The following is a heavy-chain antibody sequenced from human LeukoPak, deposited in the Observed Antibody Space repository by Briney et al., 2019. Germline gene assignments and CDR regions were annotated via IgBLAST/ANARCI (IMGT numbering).Heavy chain of an antibody. V-gene: IGHV4-61*01. CDR1: GGSISSGSYY. Sequence: NPSETLSLTCTVSGGSISSGSYYWSWIRQPPGKGLEWIGYVHYSGSTNHNPSLKSRVTISVDTSKNQFSLKLSSVTAADTAVYYCARDRYIFAGPDAYYYMDVWGKGTTVTISS. D-gene: IGHD5-18*01. CDR2: VHYSGST. CDR3: ARDRYIFAGPDAYYYMDV. J-gene: IGHJ6*03.